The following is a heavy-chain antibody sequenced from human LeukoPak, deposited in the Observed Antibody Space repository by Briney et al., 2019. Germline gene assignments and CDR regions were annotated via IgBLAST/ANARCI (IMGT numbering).Heavy chain of an antibody. J-gene: IGHJ4*02. CDR3: ARGTGDSCKD. D-gene: IGHD3-22*01. V-gene: IGHV6-1*01. CDR1: GDSVSSNSAS. CDR2: TYYRSKWRN. Sequence: SQTLSLTSAISGDSVSSNSASWNWIRQSLSRGLEWLGRTYYRSKWRNDYAVSVKSRITISPDTSKNQFSLQLNSVTPEDTAVYYCARGTGDSCKDWGLGTLVTVSS.